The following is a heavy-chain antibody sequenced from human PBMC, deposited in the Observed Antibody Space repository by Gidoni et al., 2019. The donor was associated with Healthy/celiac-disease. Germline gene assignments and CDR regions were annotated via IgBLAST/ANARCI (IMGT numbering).Heavy chain of an antibody. J-gene: IGHJ4*02. CDR3: ARVGTTVTPSTSTVDY. Sequence: QVQLVQSGAEVKKPGASVKVSCKASGYTFTGYYMHWVRQAPGQGLEWMGWINPNSGGTNYAQKFQGRVTMTRDTSISTAYMELSRLRSDDTAVYYCARVGTTVTPSTSTVDYWGQGTLVTVSS. V-gene: IGHV1-2*02. CDR2: INPNSGGT. D-gene: IGHD4-4*01. CDR1: GYTFTGYY.